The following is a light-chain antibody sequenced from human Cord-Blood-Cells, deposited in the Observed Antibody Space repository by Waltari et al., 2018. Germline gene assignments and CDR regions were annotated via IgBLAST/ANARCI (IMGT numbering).Light chain of an antibody. CDR2: DAS. V-gene: IGKV3-11*01. Sequence: EIVLTQSPATLSLSPGDRATLSCSASQSVSSYLSWYQQKPGQAPRLLIYDASNRATGIPARFSGSGSGTDFTLTISSLEPEDFAVYYCQQRFTFGPGTKVDIK. CDR3: QQRFT. J-gene: IGKJ3*01. CDR1: QSVSSY.